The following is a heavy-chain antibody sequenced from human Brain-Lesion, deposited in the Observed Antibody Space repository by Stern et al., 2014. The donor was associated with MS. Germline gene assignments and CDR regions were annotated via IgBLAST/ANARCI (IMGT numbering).Heavy chain of an antibody. V-gene: IGHV1-2*02. J-gene: IGHJ6*02. Sequence: QVQLVQSGAEVKKPGASVKVSCKTSGYIFTGYYIHWVRQAPGQGLEWMAWINPNTGGTKDAQKFQGRVTMSRDTSISTAYVELSSLTSDDTAVYYCARDQRGITIFGVVTDYYYLGMDVGGQGTTVTVSS. CDR1: GYIFTGYY. CDR3: ARDQRGITIFGVVTDYYYLGMDV. D-gene: IGHD3-3*01. CDR2: INPNTGGT.